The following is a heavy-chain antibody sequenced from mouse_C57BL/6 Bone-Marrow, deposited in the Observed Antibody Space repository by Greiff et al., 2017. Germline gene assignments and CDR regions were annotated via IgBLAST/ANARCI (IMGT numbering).Heavy chain of an antibody. D-gene: IGHD1-1*01. J-gene: IGHJ1*03. Sequence: QVQLQQPGAELVRPGTSVKLSCKASGYTFTSYWMHWVKQRPGQGLEWIGVIDPSDSYTNYNQKFKGKATLTVDTSSSTAYMQLSSLTSEDSAVYYCARGDYDGSSYRYFDVWGTGTTVTVSS. V-gene: IGHV1-59*01. CDR2: IDPSDSYT. CDR3: ARGDYDGSSYRYFDV. CDR1: GYTFTSYW.